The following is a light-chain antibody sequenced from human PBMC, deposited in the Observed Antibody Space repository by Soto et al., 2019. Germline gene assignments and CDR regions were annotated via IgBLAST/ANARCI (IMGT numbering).Light chain of an antibody. CDR1: QSISSW. Sequence: DIQMTQSPSTLSASVGDRVTITCRASQSISSWLAWYQQKPGKAPKLLIYKASSLESGVPSRFSGSGSGTELTLTISSLQPDDFATYHCQQYNSYSGAFGQGTKVEIK. J-gene: IGKJ1*01. CDR2: KAS. V-gene: IGKV1-5*03. CDR3: QQYNSYSGA.